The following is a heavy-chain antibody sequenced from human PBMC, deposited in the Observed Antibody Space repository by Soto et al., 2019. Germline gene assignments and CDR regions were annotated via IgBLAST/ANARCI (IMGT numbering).Heavy chain of an antibody. J-gene: IGHJ6*01. Sequence: GGSLRLSCAASGFTFSNYDMQWVRQVTGKGLEWVSSIGKGGDTHYADSVKGRFTISRENAKNFLYLQMSSLRAGDTAVYYCVRDPAGHRKVVWGPGTTVTVS. CDR1: GFTFSNYD. CDR2: IGKGGDT. V-gene: IGHV3-13*01. CDR3: VRDPAGHRKVV.